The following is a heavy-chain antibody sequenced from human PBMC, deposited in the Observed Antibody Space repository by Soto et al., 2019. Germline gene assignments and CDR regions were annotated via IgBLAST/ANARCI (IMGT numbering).Heavy chain of an antibody. Sequence: GGSLRLSCAASGFTFSSYEMNWVRQAPGKGLEWVSYISSSGSTIYYADSVKGRFTISRDNAKNSLYLQMNSLRAEDTAVYYCARVNYYDSSGYYIFDYWGQGTLVTVSS. V-gene: IGHV3-48*03. CDR1: GFTFSSYE. CDR3: ARVNYYDSSGYYIFDY. D-gene: IGHD3-22*01. CDR2: ISSSGSTI. J-gene: IGHJ4*02.